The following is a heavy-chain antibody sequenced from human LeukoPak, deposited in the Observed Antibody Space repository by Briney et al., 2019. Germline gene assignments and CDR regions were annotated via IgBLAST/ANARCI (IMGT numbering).Heavy chain of an antibody. D-gene: IGHD3-16*02. Sequence: SETLSLTCAVYGGSFSGYYWSWIRQPPGKGLEWIGEINHSGSTNYNPSLKSRVTISVDTSKNQFSLKLSSVTAADTAVYYCARGIRYYDYVWGSYRLNTYYFDYWGQGTLVTVSS. J-gene: IGHJ4*02. CDR2: INHSGST. CDR1: GGSFSGYY. V-gene: IGHV4-34*01. CDR3: ARGIRYYDYVWGSYRLNTYYFDY.